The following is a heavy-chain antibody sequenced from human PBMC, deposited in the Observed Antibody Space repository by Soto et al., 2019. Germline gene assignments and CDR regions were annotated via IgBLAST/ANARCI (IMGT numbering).Heavy chain of an antibody. J-gene: IGHJ4*02. Sequence: ASVRVSCKASGYTFTGYYMHWVRQAPGQGLEWMGWINPNSGGTNYAQKFQGRVTMTRDTSISTAYMELSRLRSDDTAVYYCARVNVVVVAATREYYFDYWGQGTLVTVSS. CDR1: GYTFTGYY. D-gene: IGHD2-15*01. V-gene: IGHV1-2*02. CDR3: ARVNVVVVAATREYYFDY. CDR2: INPNSGGT.